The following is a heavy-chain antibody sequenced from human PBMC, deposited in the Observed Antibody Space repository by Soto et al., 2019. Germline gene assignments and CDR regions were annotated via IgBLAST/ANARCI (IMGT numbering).Heavy chain of an antibody. D-gene: IGHD2-15*01. CDR2: MNPNSGNT. CDR1: GYTFTSYD. J-gene: IGHJ3*02. Sequence: ASVKVYCKASGYTFTSYDINWVRQATGQGLEWMGWMNPNSGNTGYAQKFQGRVTMTRNTSISTAYMELSSLRSEDTAVYYCARSNQVVVAATDAFDIWSQGTMVTVSS. V-gene: IGHV1-8*01. CDR3: ARSNQVVVAATDAFDI.